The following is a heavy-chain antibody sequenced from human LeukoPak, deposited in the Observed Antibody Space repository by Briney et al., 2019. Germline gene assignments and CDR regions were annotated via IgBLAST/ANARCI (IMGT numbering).Heavy chain of an antibody. CDR3: ARDPLGSGYEKSFDY. CDR2: IIPIFGTA. V-gene: IGHV1-69*13. D-gene: IGHD5-12*01. CDR1: GGTFSSYA. J-gene: IGHJ4*02. Sequence: ASVKVSCKASGGTFSSYAISWVRQAPGQGLEWMGGIIPIFGTANYAQKFQGRVTITADESTSTAYMELSSLRSEDTAVYYCARDPLGSGYEKSFDYWGQGTLVTVSS.